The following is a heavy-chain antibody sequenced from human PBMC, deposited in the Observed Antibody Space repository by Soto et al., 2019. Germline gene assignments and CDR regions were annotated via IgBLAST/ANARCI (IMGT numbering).Heavy chain of an antibody. CDR2: IYWDDDK. D-gene: IGHD5-12*01. CDR1: GFSLFTRGVG. Sequence: QITLKESGPTLVKPTQTLTLTCTFSGFSLFTRGVGVGWVRQPPGRALEWLALIYWDDDKRYSPSLESRLTITKDTSDTQVVLTMTNMGPADTATYYCGHENMLATLSFQSWGQGTLVTVSS. CDR3: GHENMLATLSFQS. V-gene: IGHV2-5*02. J-gene: IGHJ5*02.